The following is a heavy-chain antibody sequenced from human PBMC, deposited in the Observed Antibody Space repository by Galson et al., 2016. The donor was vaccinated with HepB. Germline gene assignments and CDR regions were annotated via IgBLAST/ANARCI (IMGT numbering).Heavy chain of an antibody. Sequence: SLRLSCAASGLNFWTYWMPWVRQAPGKGPEWVASISHAGRDQRYVDSVKGRFTISRDNARNSLYLQMNSLRVDDTAVYYCAQYGGLADSWGQGTLVTVSS. D-gene: IGHD3-16*01. V-gene: IGHV3-7*01. J-gene: IGHJ4*02. CDR2: ISHAGRDQ. CDR1: GLNFWTYW. CDR3: AQYGGLADS.